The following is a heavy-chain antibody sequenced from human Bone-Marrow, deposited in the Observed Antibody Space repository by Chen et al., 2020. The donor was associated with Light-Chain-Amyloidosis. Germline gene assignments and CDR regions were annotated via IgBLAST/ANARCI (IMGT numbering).Heavy chain of an antibody. V-gene: IGHV1-2*02. CDR3: ARGLHCSNTNCYLEFYYNAMDV. D-gene: IGHD2-2*01. Sequence: QVQLVQSGAEVKKPGASVKVSGEASGYTFTGYHMNWVRQAPGQGLEWMGWINPNSDSTIYAQKFQGRVTMTRDTSISTVYMELSRLRSDDTAVYYCARGLHCSNTNCYLEFYYNAMDVWGQGTTVTVSS. J-gene: IGHJ6*02. CDR2: INPNSDST. CDR1: GYTFTGYH.